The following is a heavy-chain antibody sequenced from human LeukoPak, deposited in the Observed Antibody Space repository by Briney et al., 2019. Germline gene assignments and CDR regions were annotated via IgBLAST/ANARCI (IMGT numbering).Heavy chain of an antibody. Sequence: GGSLRLSCAASGFSFSTYGMHWVRQAPGKGLEWVTLISHDGKIKCDADSVKGRFTISRDNSKNTLYLQMNSLRAEDTAVYYCARGWYYYDSSGPYDYWGQGTLVTVSS. CDR2: ISHDGKIK. CDR1: GFSFSTYG. V-gene: IGHV3-30*04. D-gene: IGHD3-22*01. J-gene: IGHJ4*02. CDR3: ARGWYYYDSSGPYDY.